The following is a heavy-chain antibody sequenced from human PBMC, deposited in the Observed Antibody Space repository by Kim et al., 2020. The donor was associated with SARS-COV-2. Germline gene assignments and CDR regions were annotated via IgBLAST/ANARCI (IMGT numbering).Heavy chain of an antibody. J-gene: IGHJ5*02. CDR1: GFTFTSFA. CDR2: IRDIGDT. D-gene: IGHD3-16*01. CDR3: AKGASETLGPYSNSLDH. Sequence: GGSLRLSCAASGFTFTSFAMTWVRQAPGKGLEWVSFIRDIGDTYYADSVKGRFSISRDTSKNTLYLQMNSLRAEDTAVYYCAKGASETLGPYSNSLDHWGQGTLVTVSS. V-gene: IGHV3-23*01.